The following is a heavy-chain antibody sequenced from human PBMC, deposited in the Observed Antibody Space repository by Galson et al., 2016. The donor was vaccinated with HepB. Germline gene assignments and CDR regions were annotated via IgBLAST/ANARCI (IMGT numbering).Heavy chain of an antibody. CDR2: ISGSGGST. V-gene: IGHV3-23*01. J-gene: IGHJ4*02. Sequence: SLRLSCAASGFTFSTYAMTWVRQAPGKGLEWVSAISGSGGSTYYAGSVKGRFTISRDTSKNTLYLQMNSLRAEDTALYYCAMKQSIVARRGDSFDYWGQGTLVTVSS. D-gene: IGHD6-19*01. CDR3: AMKQSIVARRGDSFDY. CDR1: GFTFSTYA.